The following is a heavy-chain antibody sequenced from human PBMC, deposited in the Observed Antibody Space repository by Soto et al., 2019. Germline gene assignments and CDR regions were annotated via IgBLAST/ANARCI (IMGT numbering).Heavy chain of an antibody. CDR2: IYYSGST. CDR1: GGTIGSGGCR. CDR3: ASRGTKCLNRFDY. J-gene: IGHJ4*02. V-gene: IGHV4-30-4*01. Sequence: RTSTVFGGTIGSGGCRCSRKKKTPGKGLEWIGYIYYSGSTYYNPSLKSRVSISVDTSISQFSLKLSSVTAADTAVYYCASRGTKCLNRFDYCGEGPLVTVSS.